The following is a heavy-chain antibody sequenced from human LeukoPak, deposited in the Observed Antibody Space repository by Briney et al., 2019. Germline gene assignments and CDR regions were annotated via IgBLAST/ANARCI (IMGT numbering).Heavy chain of an antibody. CDR1: GFTFITYS. J-gene: IGHJ6*03. V-gene: IGHV3-7*01. Sequence: PGGSLRFSCAASGFTFITYSMNWVRQAPGKGLEWVANIKQDGSEKYYVDSVKGRFTISRDNAKNSLYLQMNSLRAEDTAVYYCARRGSKRDYYYYYYMDVWGKGTTVTVSS. CDR3: ARRGSKRDYYYYYYMDV. D-gene: IGHD1-26*01. CDR2: IKQDGSEK.